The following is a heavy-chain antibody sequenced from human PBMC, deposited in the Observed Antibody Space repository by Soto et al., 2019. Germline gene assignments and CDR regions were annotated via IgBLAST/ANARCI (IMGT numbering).Heavy chain of an antibody. V-gene: IGHV3-30*18. J-gene: IGHJ6*02. CDR3: AKVYGDSFYYYYGMDV. CDR2: ISYDGSNK. CDR1: GFTFSSYG. Sequence: PGGSLRLSCAASGFTFSSYGMHWVRQAPGKGLEWVAVISYDGSNKYYADSVKGRFTISRDNSKNTLYLQMNSLRAEDTAVYYCAKVYGDSFYYYYGMDVWGQGTTVTVSS. D-gene: IGHD4-17*01.